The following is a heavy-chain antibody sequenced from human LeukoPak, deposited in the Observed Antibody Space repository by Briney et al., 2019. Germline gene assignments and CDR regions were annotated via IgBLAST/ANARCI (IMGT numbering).Heavy chain of an antibody. D-gene: IGHD6-19*01. J-gene: IGHJ4*02. CDR3: AKDRYSSGWYSSSDY. CDR2: ISGSGGST. V-gene: IGHV3-23*01. Sequence: GGSLRLSCAASGFTFSSYAMSWVRQAPGKGLEWVSAISGSGGSTYYADSVKGRFTISRDNSKNTLYLQMNSLRAEDTAVYYCAKDRYSSGWYSSSDYWGQGTLVTVSS. CDR1: GFTFSSYA.